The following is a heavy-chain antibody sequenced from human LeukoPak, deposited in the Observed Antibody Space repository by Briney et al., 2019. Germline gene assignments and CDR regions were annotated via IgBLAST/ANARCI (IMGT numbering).Heavy chain of an antibody. V-gene: IGHV3-21*01. D-gene: IGHD1-26*01. CDR3: ARAYLSIVGATGY. J-gene: IGHJ4*02. CDR1: GFTFSSYS. Sequence: GGSPRLSCAASGFTFSSYSMNWVRQAPGKGLEWVSSISSSSYIYYADSVKGRFTISRDNVKNSLYLQMNSLRAEDTAVYYCARAYLSIVGATGYWGQGTLVTVSS. CDR2: ISSSSYI.